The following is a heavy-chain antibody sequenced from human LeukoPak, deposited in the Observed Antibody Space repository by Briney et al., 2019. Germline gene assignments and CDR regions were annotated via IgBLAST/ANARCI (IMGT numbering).Heavy chain of an antibody. Sequence: GGSLRLSCAASGFTFDDYAMHWVRQAPGKGLEWVSGISWNSGSIGYADSVKGRFTISRDNAKNSLYLQMNSLRAEDTALYYCAKDSSYYYGSGSYYNPSSTFDYWGQGTLVTVPS. CDR3: AKDSSYYYGSGSYYNPSSTFDY. CDR2: ISWNSGSI. J-gene: IGHJ4*02. V-gene: IGHV3-9*01. CDR1: GFTFDDYA. D-gene: IGHD3-10*01.